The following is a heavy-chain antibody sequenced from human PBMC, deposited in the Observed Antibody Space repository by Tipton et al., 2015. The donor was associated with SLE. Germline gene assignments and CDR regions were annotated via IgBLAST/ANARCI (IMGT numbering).Heavy chain of an antibody. CDR1: GFTFSSYW. Sequence: GSLRLSCAASGFTFSSYWMSWVRQAPGKGLEWVSVIYSGGSTYYADSVKGRFTISRDNSKNTLYLQMNSLRAEDTAVYYCARGIAAAGGALDIWGQGTMVTVSS. V-gene: IGHV3-66*01. D-gene: IGHD6-13*01. J-gene: IGHJ3*02. CDR3: ARGIAAAGGALDI. CDR2: IYSGGST.